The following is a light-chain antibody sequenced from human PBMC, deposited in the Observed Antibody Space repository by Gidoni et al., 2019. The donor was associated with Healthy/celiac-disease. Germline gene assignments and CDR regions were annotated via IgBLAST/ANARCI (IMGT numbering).Light chain of an antibody. CDR3: QQYGSSPWT. V-gene: IGKV3-20*01. CDR1: QSVSSSY. J-gene: IGKJ1*01. Sequence: EIVLTQSPGTLSLSPGERATLSCRASQSVSSSYLAWYQQKPGQAPRLLIYGASSRATGIPARFSGSGSGTDFTLPISRLEPEDFAVYDCQQYGSSPWTFGQGTKVEIK. CDR2: GAS.